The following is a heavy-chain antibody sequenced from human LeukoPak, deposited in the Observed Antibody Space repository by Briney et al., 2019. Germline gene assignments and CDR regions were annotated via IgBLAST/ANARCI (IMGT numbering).Heavy chain of an antibody. CDR2: ISAYNGNT. D-gene: IGHD6-13*01. J-gene: IGHJ6*03. CDR1: GYTFTSYG. CDR3: ARDLNVAAAGTDYYYYYYMDV. V-gene: IGHV1-18*01. Sequence: ASVKVSCKASGYTFTSYGISWVRQAPGQGLEWMGWISAYNGNTNYAQKLQGRVTMTTDTSTSTAYMELRSLRSDDTAVYYCARDLNVAAAGTDYYYYYYMDVWGKGTTVTVPS.